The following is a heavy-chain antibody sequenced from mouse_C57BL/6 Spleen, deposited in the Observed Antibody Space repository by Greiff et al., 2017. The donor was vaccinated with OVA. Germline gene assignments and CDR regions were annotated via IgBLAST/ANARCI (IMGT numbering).Heavy chain of an antibody. CDR2: INPSTGGT. CDR3: ANDGYYGYYAMDY. Sequence: VQLQQSGPELVKPGASVKISCKASGYSFTGYYMNWVKQSPEKSLEWIGEINPSTGGTTYNQKFKAKATLTVDKSSSTAYMQLKSLTSEDSAVYYCANDGYYGYYAMDYWGQGTSVTVSS. D-gene: IGHD2-3*01. V-gene: IGHV1-42*01. CDR1: GYSFTGYY. J-gene: IGHJ4*01.